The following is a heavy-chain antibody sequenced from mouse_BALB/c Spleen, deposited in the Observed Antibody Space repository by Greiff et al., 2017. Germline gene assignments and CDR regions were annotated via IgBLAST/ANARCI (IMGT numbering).Heavy chain of an antibody. J-gene: IGHJ1*01. CDR1: GYSITSDYA. V-gene: IGHV3-2*02. CDR3: ARSSLLRYSWYFDV. D-gene: IGHD1-1*01. Sequence: EVQLVESGPGLVKPSQSLSLTCTVTGYSITSDYAWNWIRQFPGNKLEWMGYISYSGSTSYNPSLKSRISITRDTSKNQFFLQLNSVTTEDTATYYCARSSLLRYSWYFDVWGAGTTVTVSS. CDR2: ISYSGST.